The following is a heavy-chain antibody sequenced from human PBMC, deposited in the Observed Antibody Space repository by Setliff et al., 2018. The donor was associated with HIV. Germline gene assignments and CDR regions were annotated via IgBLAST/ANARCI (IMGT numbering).Heavy chain of an antibody. Sequence: SETLSLTCSVSGGSIRSGGYCWSWIRQLPGKGLDWIGYIYYSGSSYYNPSLQSRVTISVDTSKNQFSLRLTSVTAADTAVYYCARGAPYCNHGIRHLFDYWGHGNLVTVSS. CDR3: ARGAPYCNHGIRHLFDY. J-gene: IGHJ4*01. CDR2: IYYSGSS. D-gene: IGHD2-8*01. V-gene: IGHV4-31*03. CDR1: GGSIRSGGYC.